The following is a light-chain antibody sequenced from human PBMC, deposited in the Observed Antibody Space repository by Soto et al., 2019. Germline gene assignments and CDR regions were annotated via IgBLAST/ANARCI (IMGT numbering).Light chain of an antibody. CDR2: QVN. CDR3: ASFRSGTILV. J-gene: IGLJ1*01. Sequence: QSVLTQPASVSGPPGQSVTISCTGPRSDIGDSNFISWYQHSPGKAPRLLIYQVNNRPSGVSGRFSGSKAGNTASLTISGLLDDDEADYFCASFRSGTILVFGSGTKVTVL. V-gene: IGLV2-14*01. CDR1: RSDIGDSNF.